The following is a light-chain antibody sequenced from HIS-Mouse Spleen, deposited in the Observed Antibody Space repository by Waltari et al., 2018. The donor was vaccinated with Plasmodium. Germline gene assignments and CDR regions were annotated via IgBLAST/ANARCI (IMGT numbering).Light chain of an antibody. J-gene: IGLJ2*01. V-gene: IGLV3-21*02. CDR3: QVWDSSSDHVV. CDR1: KIGSKS. Sequence: SYVLTQPPSVSVAPGPTARITCGGDKIGSKSVQGYQQKPGQAPVLVVYDDSDRPSGIPERFSGSNSGNTATLTISRVEAGDEADYYCQVWDSSSDHVVFGGGTKLTVL. CDR2: DDS.